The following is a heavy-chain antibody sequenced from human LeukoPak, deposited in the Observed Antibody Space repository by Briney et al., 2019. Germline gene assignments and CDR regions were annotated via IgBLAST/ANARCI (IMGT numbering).Heavy chain of an antibody. Sequence: SETLSLTCTVSGDSISSSNSYWGWIRQPPGKGLEWIGSIYYSGSTNYNPSLKSRVTISVDTSKNQFSLKLSSVTAADTAVYYCAREERLYSSSWYPRPYYYYMDVWGKGTTVTIFS. CDR3: AREERLYSSSWYPRPYYYYMDV. D-gene: IGHD6-13*01. J-gene: IGHJ6*03. V-gene: IGHV4-39*07. CDR2: IYYSGST. CDR1: GDSISSSNSY.